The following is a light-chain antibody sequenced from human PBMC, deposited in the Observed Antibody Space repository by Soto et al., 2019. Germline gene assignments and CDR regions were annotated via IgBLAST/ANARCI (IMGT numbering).Light chain of an antibody. J-gene: IGKJ5*01. Sequence: EIVMTQSPATLSGAPGERGTLSCRASQSVSSNLAWYQQKPGQAPRLLIYGASSRATGIPDRFSGSGSGTDFTSTIRRLEPGDFAVYFCQQYGSSPITFGQGTRLEIK. V-gene: IGKV3-20*01. CDR2: GAS. CDR3: QQYGSSPIT. CDR1: QSVSSN.